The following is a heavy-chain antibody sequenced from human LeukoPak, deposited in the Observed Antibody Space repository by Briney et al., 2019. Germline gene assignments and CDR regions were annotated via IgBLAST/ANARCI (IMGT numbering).Heavy chain of an antibody. J-gene: IGHJ4*02. CDR2: INSVGSRI. CDR3: AKDIMWYYDSSGSNY. V-gene: IGHV3-74*01. D-gene: IGHD3-22*01. CDR1: GFTFTSYW. Sequence: HAGGSLRLSCAASGFTFTSYWMHWVRQGPGKGLVWVSRINSVGSRIDYADSVKGRFTISRDNAKNTLYLQLNSLRAEDTAVYYCAKDIMWYYDSSGSNYWGQGTLVTVSS.